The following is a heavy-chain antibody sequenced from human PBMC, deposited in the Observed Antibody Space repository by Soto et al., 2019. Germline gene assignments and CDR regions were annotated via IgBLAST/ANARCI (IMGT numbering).Heavy chain of an antibody. J-gene: IGHJ6*02. CDR3: ARVHLVRTSSYYCGMDV. CDR2: ISGSGKDT. D-gene: IGHD6-6*01. V-gene: IGHV3-21*06. Sequence: PGGPLRLSCATSGFTFSNYRMNWVREAPGKGLEWVASISGSGKDTFYRDSVKGRFTISRDNAESSLVLQMNSLTVDDTAVYHCARVHLVRTSSYYCGMDVWGPGTTVTVSS. CDR1: GFTFSNYR.